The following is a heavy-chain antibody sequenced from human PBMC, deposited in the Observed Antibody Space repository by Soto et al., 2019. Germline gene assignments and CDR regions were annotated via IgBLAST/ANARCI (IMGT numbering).Heavy chain of an antibody. D-gene: IGHD2-2*01. V-gene: IGHV1-46*01. CDR1: GYTFTSYY. CDR2: INPSGGST. Sequence: ASVKVSCKASGYTFTSYYMHWVRQAPGQGLEWMGIINPSGGSTSYAQKFQGRVTMTRDTSKNQFSLKLSSVTAADTAVYYCARALVVVQPLRGGYYYYGMDVWGQGTTVTVSS. J-gene: IGHJ6*02. CDR3: ARALVVVQPLRGGYYYYGMDV.